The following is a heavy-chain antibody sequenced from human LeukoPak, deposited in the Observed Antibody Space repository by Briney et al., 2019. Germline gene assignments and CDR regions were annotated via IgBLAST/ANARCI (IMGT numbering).Heavy chain of an antibody. CDR3: ARALRDAFDI. J-gene: IGHJ3*02. Sequence: GGSLRLSCAASGLTFDDYGTRWVRPAPGKRLEGVSGINWNGGSPGYADSAKGRFTISRDNAKNSLYLQMNSLRAEDTALYYCARALRDAFDIWGQGTMVTVSS. V-gene: IGHV3-20*04. CDR2: INWNGGSP. CDR1: GLTFDDYG.